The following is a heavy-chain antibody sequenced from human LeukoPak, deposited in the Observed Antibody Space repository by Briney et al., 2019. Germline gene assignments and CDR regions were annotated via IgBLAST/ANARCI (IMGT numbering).Heavy chain of an antibody. CDR3: ARRQWLGFNMAFDI. Sequence: PSETLSLTCTVSGGSISTYYWSWIRQPPGKGLEWIGYIYYSGSTNYNPSLKSRVTISVDTSKNQFSLKLSSVTAADTAVYCCARRQWLGFNMAFDIWGQGTMVTVSS. CDR1: GGSISTYY. D-gene: IGHD6-19*01. J-gene: IGHJ3*02. V-gene: IGHV4-59*08. CDR2: IYYSGST.